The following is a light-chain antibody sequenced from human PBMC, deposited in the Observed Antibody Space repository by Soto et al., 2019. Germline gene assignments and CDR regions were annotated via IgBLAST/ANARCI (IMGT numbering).Light chain of an antibody. CDR1: TSNIGAVYV. CDR3: QSYDISLHNYV. CDR2: GDN. V-gene: IGLV1-40*01. Sequence: QSVLTQPPSLSGAPGQRVSISCTGCTSNIGAVYVVRWYQHLPGTAPKLLFYGDNNRPSGVPDRFSGSKSGPSASLAITRLQAEDEADYYCQSYDISLHNYVFGTGTKVTVL. J-gene: IGLJ1*01.